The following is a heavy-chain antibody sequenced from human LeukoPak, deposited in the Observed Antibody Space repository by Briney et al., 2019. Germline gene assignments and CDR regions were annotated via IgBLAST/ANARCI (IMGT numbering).Heavy chain of an antibody. CDR2: MNPNSGNT. J-gene: IGHJ6*03. CDR3: ARGLMVRGVIAIYYYYYMDV. Sequence: ASVKVSCKASGYTFTSYDINWVRQATGQGLEWMGWMNPNSGNTGYAQKFQGRVTITRNTSISTAYMELSSLRSEDTAVYYCARGLMVRGVIAIYYYYYMDVWGKGTTVTVSS. V-gene: IGHV1-8*03. D-gene: IGHD3-10*01. CDR1: GYTFTSYD.